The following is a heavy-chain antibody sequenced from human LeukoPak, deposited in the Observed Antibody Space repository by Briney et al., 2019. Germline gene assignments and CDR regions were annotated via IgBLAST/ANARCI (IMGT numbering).Heavy chain of an antibody. CDR1: VYTFTVHY. V-gene: IGHV1-2*02. D-gene: IGHD3-22*01. J-gene: IGHJ4*02. CDR3: ARVEYHYDSSGYYDY. Sequence: ASVKVSRKASVYTFTVHYMNWVRQAPGQRGGWGAWVNPNSGGTNYAQKSQGRVTMTRDTSISTAYMQLSSMRSDDTAVSYCARVEYHYDSSGYYDYWGQGTLVTVSS. CDR2: VNPNSGGT.